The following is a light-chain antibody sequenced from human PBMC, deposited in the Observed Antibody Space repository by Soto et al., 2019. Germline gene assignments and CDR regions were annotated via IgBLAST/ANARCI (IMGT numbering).Light chain of an antibody. V-gene: IGKV3-20*01. CDR3: QQYGSSIT. J-gene: IGKJ5*01. Sequence: EIVLAQSPATLSLSPGERATLSCRASQSVSISLAWYQQKPGQAPRLLIYDASNRATGIPARFSGSGSGTDFTLTISRLEPEDFAVYYCQQYGSSITFGQGTRLEI. CDR1: QSVSIS. CDR2: DAS.